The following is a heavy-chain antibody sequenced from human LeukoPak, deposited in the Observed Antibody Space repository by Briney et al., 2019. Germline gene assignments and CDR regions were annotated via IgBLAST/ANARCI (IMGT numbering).Heavy chain of an antibody. Sequence: PSETLSLTCTVSGGSISSSSYYWVWIRQPPGKGLEWIGSIYYSGSTYYNPSLKSRVTISVDTSKNQFSLKLSSVTAADTAVYYCARLPGDIDGDWGQGTLVTVSS. V-gene: IGHV4-39*01. CDR2: IYYSGST. D-gene: IGHD3-10*01. J-gene: IGHJ4*02. CDR3: ARLPGDIDGD. CDR1: GGSISSSSYY.